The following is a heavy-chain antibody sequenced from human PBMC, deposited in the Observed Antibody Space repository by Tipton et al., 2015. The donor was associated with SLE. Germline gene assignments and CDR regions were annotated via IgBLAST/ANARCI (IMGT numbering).Heavy chain of an antibody. CDR2: IYYTGNT. V-gene: IGHV4-59*11. Sequence: GLVKPSGTLSLTCSVSGGSMSYHYWSWIRQPPGKGLEWIGYIYYTGNTNYNPSLKSRVTISVDTSKNQFSLKLSSVTAADTAGYYCARSPRGGGYYPYYFDYWGQGTLVTVSS. D-gene: IGHD3-3*01. CDR3: ARSPRGGGYYPYYFDY. CDR1: GGSMSYHY. J-gene: IGHJ4*02.